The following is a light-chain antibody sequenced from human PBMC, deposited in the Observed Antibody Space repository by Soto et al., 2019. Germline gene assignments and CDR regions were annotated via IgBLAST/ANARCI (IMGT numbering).Light chain of an antibody. CDR1: QGISTY. Sequence: DIQMTQSPSSLSASVGDRVTITCRASQGISTYLNWYQQKPGKAPKVLIYAASSLQSGVPSRFSGSGSETDFTLTISSLQPEDFATYYCQQYNTFWTFGQGTKVDIK. J-gene: IGKJ1*01. CDR2: AAS. CDR3: QQYNTFWT. V-gene: IGKV1-39*01.